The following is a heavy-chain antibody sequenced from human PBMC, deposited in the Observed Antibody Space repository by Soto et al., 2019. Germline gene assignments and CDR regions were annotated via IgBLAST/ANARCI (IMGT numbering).Heavy chain of an antibody. V-gene: IGHV1-24*01. CDR2: FDPEDGET. CDR3: ATDPSSLYSSSWPFDY. Sequence: ASVKVSCKVSGYTLTELSMHWVRQAPGKGLEWMGGFDPEDGETIYAQKFQGRVTMTEDTSTDTAYMELSSLRSEDTAVYYFATDPSSLYSSSWPFDYWGQGTLVTVSS. J-gene: IGHJ4*02. D-gene: IGHD6-13*01. CDR1: GYTLTELS.